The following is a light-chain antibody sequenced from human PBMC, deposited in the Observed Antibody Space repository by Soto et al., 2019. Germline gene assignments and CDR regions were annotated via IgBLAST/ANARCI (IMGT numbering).Light chain of an antibody. CDR3: PSYDTSLSAWV. Sequence: QSVLTQPPSVSGAPGQRVTISCTGSSSNIGAGYDVHWYQQLPGTAPKLLIFGNDHRPSGVPDRFSGSKSGTSASLAITGLQADDEADYYCPSYDTSLSAWVFGGGTKLTVL. CDR2: GND. J-gene: IGLJ3*02. CDR1: SSNIGAGYD. V-gene: IGLV1-40*01.